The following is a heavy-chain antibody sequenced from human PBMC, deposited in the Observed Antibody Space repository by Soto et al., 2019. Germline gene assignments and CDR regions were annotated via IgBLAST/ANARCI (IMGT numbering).Heavy chain of an antibody. CDR3: ARVGLPMWYYFDY. Sequence: PGGSLRLSCAASGFTCSNYNMNWVRQAPGKGLEWVSSISSSSSYTYYADSVKGRFTISRDNAQNSLYLQMNSLRAEDTAVYYCARVGLPMWYYFDYWGQGTLVTVSS. CDR2: ISSSSSYT. D-gene: IGHD2-21*01. J-gene: IGHJ4*02. V-gene: IGHV3-21*01. CDR1: GFTCSNYN.